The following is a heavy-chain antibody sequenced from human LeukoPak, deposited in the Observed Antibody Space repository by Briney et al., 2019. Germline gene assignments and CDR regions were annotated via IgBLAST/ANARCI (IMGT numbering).Heavy chain of an antibody. J-gene: IGHJ3*02. Sequence: PGGSLRLSCAASGFTFSSYAMHWVRQAPGKGLEYVSAISSNGGSTYYANSVKGRFTISRDNSKNTLYLQMNSLRAEDTAVYYCAKPVGPVATFYSYAFDIWGQGTMVTVSS. V-gene: IGHV3-64*01. D-gene: IGHD5-12*01. CDR2: ISSNGGST. CDR3: AKPVGPVATFYSYAFDI. CDR1: GFTFSSYA.